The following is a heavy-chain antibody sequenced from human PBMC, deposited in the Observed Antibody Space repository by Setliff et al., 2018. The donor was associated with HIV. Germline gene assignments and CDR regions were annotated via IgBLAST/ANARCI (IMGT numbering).Heavy chain of an antibody. D-gene: IGHD6-6*01. V-gene: IGHV1-2*02. J-gene: IGHJ4*02. CDR2: INPNSGGT. CDR3: AGGIEYRSNAYVAEYFDL. Sequence: ASVKVSCKASGYTFTGYYMHWVRQAPGQGLEWMGWINPNSGGTNYAQKFQGRVTMTRDTSISTAYMELSRLRSDDTAVYYCAGGIEYRSNAYVAEYFDLWGQGTLVTVSS. CDR1: GYTFTGYY.